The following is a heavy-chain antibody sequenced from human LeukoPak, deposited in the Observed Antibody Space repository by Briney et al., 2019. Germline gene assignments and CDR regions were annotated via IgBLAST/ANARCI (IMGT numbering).Heavy chain of an antibody. J-gene: IGHJ5*02. Sequence: GGSLRLSCAASGFTFSSYAMSWVRQAPGKGPEWVSGISGSGGRTYYADSVKGRFTISRDNSKNTLYLQMNSLRAEDTAVYYCAKSVGDIVVDRWFDPWGQGTLVTVSS. V-gene: IGHV3-23*01. CDR2: ISGSGGRT. CDR3: AKSVGDIVVDRWFDP. CDR1: GFTFSSYA. D-gene: IGHD2-2*01.